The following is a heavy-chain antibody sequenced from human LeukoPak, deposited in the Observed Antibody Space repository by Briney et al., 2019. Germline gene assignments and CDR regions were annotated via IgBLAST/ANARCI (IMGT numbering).Heavy chain of an antibody. CDR1: GYTFTGYY. CDR3: ARGEYSSSWYEVPDY. D-gene: IGHD6-13*01. J-gene: IGHJ4*02. CDR2: INPNSGGT. V-gene: IGHV1-2*02. Sequence: ASVTVSCKASGYTFTGYYMHWVRPAPGQGLAWMGWINPNSGGTKYAQKFQGRVTMTRDTSISTAYMELSRLRSDDTAVYYCARGEYSSSWYEVPDYWGQGTLVTVSS.